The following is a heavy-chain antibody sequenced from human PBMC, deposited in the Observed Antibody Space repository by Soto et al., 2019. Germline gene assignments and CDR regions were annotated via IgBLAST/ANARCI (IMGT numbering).Heavy chain of an antibody. Sequence: ASVKVSCKASGYTFTGYYVHWVRQAPGHGLEWLEWIHLNSGGTNYAQSFQGMVTMTRDMSVSTVYMEMTGLSSDDTAVYYCASPRELSYSYFSFFTLDVWGQGTTVTVSS. V-gene: IGHV1-2*02. D-gene: IGHD2-21*01. J-gene: IGHJ6*02. CDR3: ASPRELSYSYFSFFTLDV. CDR2: IHLNSGGT. CDR1: GYTFTGYY.